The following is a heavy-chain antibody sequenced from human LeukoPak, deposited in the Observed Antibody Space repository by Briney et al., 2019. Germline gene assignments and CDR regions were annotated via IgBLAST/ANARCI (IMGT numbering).Heavy chain of an antibody. Sequence: GGSLRLSCAASGFTFSSYWMSWVRQAPGNGLEGVANIKQDGSEKYYVDSVKGRFTISRDNAKNSLYLQMNSLRAEDTAVYYCARTYCSSTSCYPNDYWGQGTLVTVSS. D-gene: IGHD2-2*01. CDR2: IKQDGSEK. J-gene: IGHJ4*02. V-gene: IGHV3-7*01. CDR3: ARTYCSSTSCYPNDY. CDR1: GFTFSSYW.